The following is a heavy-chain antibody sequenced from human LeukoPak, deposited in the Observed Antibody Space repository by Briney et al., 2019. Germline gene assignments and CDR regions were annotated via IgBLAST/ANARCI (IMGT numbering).Heavy chain of an antibody. CDR3: AKDSRHRIVGTTTFLDY. CDR2: IRYDGSIK. Sequence: GGSLRLSCAASGFIFTSYGMHWVRQAPGKGLEWVAFIRYDGSIKFYADSVKGRFAISRDNSRNTLYLQMNSLRAEDTAVYYCAKDSRHRIVGTTTFLDYWGQGTLVTVSS. D-gene: IGHD1-26*01. V-gene: IGHV3-30*02. J-gene: IGHJ4*02. CDR1: GFIFTSYG.